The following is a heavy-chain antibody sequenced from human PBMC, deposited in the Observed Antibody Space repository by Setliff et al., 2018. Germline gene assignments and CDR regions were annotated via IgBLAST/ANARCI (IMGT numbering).Heavy chain of an antibody. CDR3: ARTSTGRYFDL. J-gene: IGHJ2*01. Sequence: SETLSLTCAVSDFSVSSVHYWGWIRQPPGKGLEWIANVYYSGSTYYNPSLESRVTMSVDTSKSQFSLNLYSVTAADTAVYYCARTSTGRYFDLWGRGTLVTVSS. CDR2: VYYSGST. CDR1: DFSVSSVHY. V-gene: IGHV4-38-2*01. D-gene: IGHD2-2*01.